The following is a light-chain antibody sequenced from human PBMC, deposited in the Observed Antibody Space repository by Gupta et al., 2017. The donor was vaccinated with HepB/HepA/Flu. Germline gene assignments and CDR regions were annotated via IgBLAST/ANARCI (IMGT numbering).Light chain of an antibody. Sequence: DIHMCGSPSPRSEVVGDRVTITCRASQSISNWLAWYQQKPGKAPKLLIYRASSLETAVPSRFSGSGSGTEFTLTISSLQPDDFATYYCQQYNTYSRTFGQGTKVEIK. CDR1: QSISNW. J-gene: IGKJ1*01. CDR2: RAS. V-gene: IGKV1-5*03. CDR3: QQYNTYSRT.